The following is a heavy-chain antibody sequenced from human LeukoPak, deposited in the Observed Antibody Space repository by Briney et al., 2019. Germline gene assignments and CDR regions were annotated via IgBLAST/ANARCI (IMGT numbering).Heavy chain of an antibody. V-gene: IGHV4-59*05. D-gene: IGHD3-10*01. J-gene: IGHJ3*02. CDR1: GGSISSYY. Sequence: SETLSLTCTVSGGSISSYYWSWIRQPAGKGLEWIGSIYYSGSTYYNPSLKSRVTISVDTSKNQFSLKLSSVTAADTAVYYCARRGGSGLGTFDIWGQGTMVTVSS. CDR2: IYYSGST. CDR3: ARRGGSGLGTFDI.